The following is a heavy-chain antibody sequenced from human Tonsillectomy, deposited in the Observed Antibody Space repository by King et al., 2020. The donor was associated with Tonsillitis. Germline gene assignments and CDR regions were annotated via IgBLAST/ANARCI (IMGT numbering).Heavy chain of an antibody. CDR1: GDSYSKYW. V-gene: IGHV5-10-1*01. Sequence: ETQLVQSGAEVKKPGESLRISCKGSGDSYSKYWIAWVRQMPGKGLEWMGRIDLSDSETNYSPSFQGHVTISVDKSITTAYLQWSSLKASDSAIYYCVRVMSGTYYDVWSHLAFDPWGQGTLVTVSS. CDR3: VRVMSGTYYDVWSHLAFDP. CDR2: IDLSDSET. D-gene: IGHD3-3*01. J-gene: IGHJ5*02.